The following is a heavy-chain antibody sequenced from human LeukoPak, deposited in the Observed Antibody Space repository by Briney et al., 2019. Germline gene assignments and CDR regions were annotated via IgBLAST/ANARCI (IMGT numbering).Heavy chain of an antibody. CDR1: GGSISSGDYY. CDR2: IYYSGST. Sequence: SETLSLTCTVSGGSISSGDYYWSWIRQPPGKGLEWIGYIYYSGSTYYNPSLKSRVTISVDTSKNQFSLKLSSVTAADTAVYYCARVVTQGYFDYWGQGTLVPVSS. CDR3: ARVVTQGYFDY. J-gene: IGHJ4*02. D-gene: IGHD4-23*01. V-gene: IGHV4-30-4*08.